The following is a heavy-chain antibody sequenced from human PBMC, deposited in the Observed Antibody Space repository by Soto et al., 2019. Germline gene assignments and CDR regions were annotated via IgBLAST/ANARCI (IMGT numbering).Heavy chain of an antibody. CDR3: ARDPPHTDYEFWSGYYRPAVYGMDV. D-gene: IGHD3-3*01. CDR2: IVVGSGNT. CDR1: GFTFTSSA. V-gene: IGHV1-58*01. Sequence: SVKVSCKASGFTFTSSAVQWVRQARGQRLEWIGWIVVGSGNTNYAQKFQERVTITRDMSTSTAYMELSSLRSEDTAVYYCARDPPHTDYEFWSGYYRPAVYGMDVWGQWTTVTVSS. J-gene: IGHJ6*02.